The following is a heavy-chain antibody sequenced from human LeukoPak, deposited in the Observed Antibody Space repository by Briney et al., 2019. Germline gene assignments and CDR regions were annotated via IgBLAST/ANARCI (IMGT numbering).Heavy chain of an antibody. V-gene: IGHV3-33*01. D-gene: IGHD3-3*01. J-gene: IGHJ6*02. CDR1: GFTFSSYG. CDR3: ARGVEQTYYDFWSGYLDV. CDR2: IWYDGSNK. Sequence: GRSLRLSCAASGFTFSSYGMHWVRQAPGKGLEWVAVIWYDGSNKYYADSVKGRFTISRDNSKNTLYLQMNSLRAEDTAVYYCARGVEQTYYDFWSGYLDVWGQGTTVTVSS.